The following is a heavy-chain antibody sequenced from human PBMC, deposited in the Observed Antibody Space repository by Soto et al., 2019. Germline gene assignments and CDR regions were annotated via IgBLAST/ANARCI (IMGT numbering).Heavy chain of an antibody. Sequence: LRLSCAASGFTVSSNYMSWVRQAPGKGLEWVSVIYSGGSTYYADSVKGRFTISRDNSKNTLYLQMNSLRAEDTAVYYCAREGPGFYFDYWGQGTLVTVSS. CDR3: AREGPGFYFDY. D-gene: IGHD3-10*01. V-gene: IGHV3-53*01. CDR2: IYSGGST. J-gene: IGHJ4*02. CDR1: GFTVSSNY.